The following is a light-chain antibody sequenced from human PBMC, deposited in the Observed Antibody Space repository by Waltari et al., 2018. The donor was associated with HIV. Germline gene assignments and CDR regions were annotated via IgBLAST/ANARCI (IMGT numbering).Light chain of an antibody. Sequence: QSSLTQPASMSGSPGQTIAISCTGSSRDIGYPKFVSWYPQRPGKAPRLLIYGVTSRASGISGRFSGSKSENTASLTISGLQIEDEADYYCTSYTTRNILMFGGGT. J-gene: IGLJ3*02. CDR3: TSYTTRNILM. V-gene: IGLV2-14*03. CDR2: GVT. CDR1: SRDIGYPKF.